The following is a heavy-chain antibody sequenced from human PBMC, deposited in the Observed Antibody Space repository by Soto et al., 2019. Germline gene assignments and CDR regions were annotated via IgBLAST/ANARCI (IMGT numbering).Heavy chain of an antibody. V-gene: IGHV4-4*07. Sequence: PSETLSLTCTLSGGSISRYFWTWIRQPAGKGLEWIGRINFSGSTNYNPSLKSRVTMSVDTSKSQFSLKLSSVTAADTALYFCAKGDSDYYFDSLGQGTLVTVSS. CDR2: INFSGST. D-gene: IGHD4-4*01. J-gene: IGHJ4*02. CDR1: GGSISRYF. CDR3: AKGDSDYYFDS.